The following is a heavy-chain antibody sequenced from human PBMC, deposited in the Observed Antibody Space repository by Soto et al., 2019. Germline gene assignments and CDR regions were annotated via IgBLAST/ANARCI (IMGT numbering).Heavy chain of an antibody. CDR3: ARGSTTNSISDFDY. V-gene: IGHV4-59*01. CDR2: ISYSGST. D-gene: IGHD3-3*02. CDR1: GGSISRYY. Sequence: PSEPLSLTYTGSGGSISRYYWSWIRQPSGKGLEWIAYISYSGSTKYNPSLKSRVTISVDTSKNQFSLKLSSVTAADTAVYYCARGSTTNSISDFDYWGQGTLVTVSS. J-gene: IGHJ4*02.